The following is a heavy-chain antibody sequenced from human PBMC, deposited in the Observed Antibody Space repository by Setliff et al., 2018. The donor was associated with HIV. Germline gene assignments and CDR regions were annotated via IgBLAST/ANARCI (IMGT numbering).Heavy chain of an antibody. CDR1: GGPSTDNY. J-gene: IGHJ4*02. D-gene: IGHD3-3*01. CDR2: IHHTGYI. CDR3: ARDYTFWSGHPYYFDY. Sequence: PSETLSLTCAVYGGPSTDNYWNWIRQAPGRGLEWIGEIHHTGYINYNPSFKSRVSMSPDNAKSSLYLHMHSLRVEDTAIYYCARDYTFWSGHPYYFDYWGQGTLVTVSS. V-gene: IGHV4-34*01.